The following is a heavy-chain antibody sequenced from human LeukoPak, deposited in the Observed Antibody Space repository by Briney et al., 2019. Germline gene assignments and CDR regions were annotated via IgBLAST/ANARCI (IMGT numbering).Heavy chain of an antibody. J-gene: IGHJ6*02. V-gene: IGHV3-21*01. CDR3: ARDTVYCSGGSCYGAKPGDYYYGMDV. D-gene: IGHD2-15*01. CDR1: GFTFSRYD. CDR2: ISSSSSYI. Sequence: GGSLRLSCGAYGFTFSRYDMHWVRQAPGKGLEWVSSISSSSSYIYYADSVKGRFTISRDNAKNSLYLQMNSLRAEDTAVYYCARDTVYCSGGSCYGAKPGDYYYGMDVWGQGTTVTVSS.